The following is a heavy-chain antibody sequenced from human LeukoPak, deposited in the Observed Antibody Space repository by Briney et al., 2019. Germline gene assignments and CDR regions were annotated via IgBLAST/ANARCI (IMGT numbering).Heavy chain of an antibody. J-gene: IGHJ4*02. V-gene: IGHV3-30*18. CDR1: GFTFSSYG. CDR2: ISYDGSNK. D-gene: IGHD3-10*01. CDR3: AKDRSLGGRIPYFDY. Sequence: GGSLRLSCAASGFTFSSYGMHWVRQAPGKGLEWVAVISYDGSNKYYADSVKGRSTISRDNSKNTLYLQMNSLRAEDTAVYYCAKDRSLGGRIPYFDYWGQGTLVTVSS.